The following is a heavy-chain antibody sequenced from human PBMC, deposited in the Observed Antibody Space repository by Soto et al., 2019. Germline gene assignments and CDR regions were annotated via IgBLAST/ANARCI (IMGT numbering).Heavy chain of an antibody. Sequence: EVQLVESGGGLGQPGGSLRLSCAASGFTFSSYWMSWVRQAPGKGLEWVANIKQDGSEKYYVDSVKGRFTIARDNAKNSLYLQMNSLRAEDTAVYYCERELGAAGDIVVVPAAIPFDYWGQGTLVTVSS. J-gene: IGHJ4*02. D-gene: IGHD2-2*01. V-gene: IGHV3-7*01. CDR3: ERELGAAGDIVVVPAAIPFDY. CDR2: IKQDGSEK. CDR1: GFTFSSYW.